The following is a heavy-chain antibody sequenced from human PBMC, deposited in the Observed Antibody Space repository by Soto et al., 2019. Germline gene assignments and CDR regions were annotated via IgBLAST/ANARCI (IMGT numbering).Heavy chain of an antibody. CDR1: GFTFSSYA. D-gene: IGHD3-3*01. CDR3: ARPYRRFLEWPS. J-gene: IGHJ5*02. Sequence: SLKISCAASGFTFSSYAMHWVRQAPGKGLEWVAVISYDGSNKYYADSVKGRFTISRDNSKKTLYLQMNSLRAEDAAVYYCARPYRRFLEWPSWGQGTLVTVSS. V-gene: IGHV3-30-3*01. CDR2: ISYDGSNK.